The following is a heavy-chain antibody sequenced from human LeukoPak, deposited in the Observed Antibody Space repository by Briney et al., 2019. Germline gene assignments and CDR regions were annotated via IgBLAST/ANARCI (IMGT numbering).Heavy chain of an antibody. CDR2: IWYDGSNK. CDR1: GFTFSSYG. Sequence: GGSLRLSCAASGFTFSSYGMHWVRQAPGKGLEWVAVIWYDGSNKYYADSVKGRFTISRDNSKNTLYLHMNSLRAEDTAVYYCARVEEYQLPPDYWGQGTLVTVSS. V-gene: IGHV3-33*01. CDR3: ARVEEYQLPPDY. D-gene: IGHD2-2*01. J-gene: IGHJ4*02.